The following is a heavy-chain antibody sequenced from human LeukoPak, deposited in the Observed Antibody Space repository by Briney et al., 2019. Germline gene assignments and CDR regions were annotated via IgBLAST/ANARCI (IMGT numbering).Heavy chain of an antibody. CDR3: ARLDMITFGGVIVRKGPYYYGMDV. CDR2: IWYDGSNK. J-gene: IGHJ6*02. V-gene: IGHV3-33*01. Sequence: GGSLRLSCAASGFTFSSYGMHWVRQAPGKGLEWVAVIWYDGSNKYYADSVKGRFTISRDNSKNTLYLQMNSLRAEDTAVYYCARLDMITFGGVIVRKGPYYYGMDVWGQGTTVTVSS. CDR1: GFTFSSYG. D-gene: IGHD3-16*02.